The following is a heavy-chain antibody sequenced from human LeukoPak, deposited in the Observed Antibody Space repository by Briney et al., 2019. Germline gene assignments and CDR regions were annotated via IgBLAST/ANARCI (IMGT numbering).Heavy chain of an antibody. CDR2: ISGSGVTT. CDR3: AKAPYCGGDCYNLDS. Sequence: PGGSLRLSCASSGFAFSSYAMSWVRQAPGMGLEWVSAISGSGVTTYYADSVKGRFTVSRDNSKYTLYLQMNSLRAEDTAVYYCAKAPYCGGDCYNLDSWGQGTLVTVSS. J-gene: IGHJ4*02. D-gene: IGHD2-21*02. CDR1: GFAFSSYA. V-gene: IGHV3-23*01.